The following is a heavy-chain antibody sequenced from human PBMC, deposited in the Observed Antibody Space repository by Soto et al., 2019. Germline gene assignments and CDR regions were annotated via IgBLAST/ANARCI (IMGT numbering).Heavy chain of an antibody. V-gene: IGHV2-5*02. CDR2: IYGDDAK. CDR1: GFSLSTSGVG. CDR3: ALAYGGRKFDY. D-gene: IGHD2-15*01. J-gene: IGHJ4*02. Sequence: QITLKESGPTLVKPTQTLTLTCTFSGFSLSTSGVGVGWIRQPPGKALEWLALIYGDDAKRYSPSLKSRLTLTKDTPKNQVVLTMTNMDPVDTARFYCALAYGGRKFDYWGPGTLVTVSS.